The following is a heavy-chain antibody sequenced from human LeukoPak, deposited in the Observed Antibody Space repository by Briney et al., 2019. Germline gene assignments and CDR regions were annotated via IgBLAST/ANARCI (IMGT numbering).Heavy chain of an antibody. CDR3: ARDYNRWRADFFDY. D-gene: IGHD3-10*01. Sequence: GASVKVSCKASGYTFTTYSMHWVRQAPGQGLEWMGVINPTGGSTTYAQRFQGRVTMTRDTSTSTVYMELSSLSSEDTAVYYCARDYNRWRADFFDYWGQGTLVTVSS. J-gene: IGHJ4*02. CDR1: GYTFTTYS. V-gene: IGHV1-46*01. CDR2: INPTGGST.